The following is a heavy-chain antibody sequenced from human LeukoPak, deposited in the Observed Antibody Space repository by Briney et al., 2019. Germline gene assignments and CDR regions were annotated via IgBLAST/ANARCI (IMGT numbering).Heavy chain of an antibody. D-gene: IGHD5-12*01. CDR2: INHSGST. Sequence: SESLSLTCAVYGGSFSGYYWSWLRQPPGKGLEWIGEINHSGSTNYNPSLKNRVTISVDTSKNQFSLKLSSVTAADTAVYYCARGGYSGYPTPLYYGMDVWGKGTTVTVSS. CDR1: GGSFSGYY. J-gene: IGHJ6*04. CDR3: ARGGYSGYPTPLYYGMDV. V-gene: IGHV4-34*01.